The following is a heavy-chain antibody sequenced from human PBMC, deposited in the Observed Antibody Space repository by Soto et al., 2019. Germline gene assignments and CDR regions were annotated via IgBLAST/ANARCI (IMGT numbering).Heavy chain of an antibody. Sequence: ASVKVSCKASGYTFTSYYMHWVRQAPGQGLEWMGIINPSGGSTSYAQKFQGRVTMTRDTSTSTVYMELGSLRSEDTAVYYCARDSGRLHLGELSLFAFDIWGQGTMVTVS. CDR1: GYTFTSYY. V-gene: IGHV1-46*03. J-gene: IGHJ3*02. D-gene: IGHD3-16*02. CDR2: INPSGGST. CDR3: ARDSGRLHLGELSLFAFDI.